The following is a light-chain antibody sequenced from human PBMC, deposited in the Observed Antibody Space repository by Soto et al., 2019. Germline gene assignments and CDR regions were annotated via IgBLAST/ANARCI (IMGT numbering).Light chain of an antibody. Sequence: EFVLTQSPCTLSLSPWERATLSCMASQTVRNNYLAWYQQKPGQAPRLLIYDASNRATGVPDRFSGSGSGTDFSLTISRLEPEDFAVYHCQQYSSSPRTFGQGTRLEIK. V-gene: IGKV3-20*01. CDR1: QTVRNNY. CDR3: QQYSSSPRT. CDR2: DAS. J-gene: IGKJ5*01.